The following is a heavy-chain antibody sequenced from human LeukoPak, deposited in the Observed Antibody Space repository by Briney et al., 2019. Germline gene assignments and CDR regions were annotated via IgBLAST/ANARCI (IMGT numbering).Heavy chain of an antibody. CDR3: ARGHRPKTFSIFGVGYYPLFRY. Sequence: ASVKVSCKASGYTFTSYDINWVRQATGQGLEWMGWMNPNSGNTGYAQKFQGRVTITRNTSISTAYLELSSLKSEDTAVYYCARGHRPKTFSIFGVGYYPLFRYGGRETRVPVSP. D-gene: IGHD3-3*02. J-gene: IGHJ4*02. V-gene: IGHV1-8*03. CDR2: MNPNSGNT. CDR1: GYTFTSYD.